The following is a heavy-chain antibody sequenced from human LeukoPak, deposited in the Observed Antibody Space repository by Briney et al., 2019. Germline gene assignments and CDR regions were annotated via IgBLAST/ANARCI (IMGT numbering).Heavy chain of an antibody. V-gene: IGHV4-34*01. Sequence: SETLSLTCAVYGGSFSGYYWSWIRQPPGKGLEWIGEINHSGSTNYNPSLKSRVTISVDTSKNQFSLKLSSVTAADTAVYHCARGSSRVKYSSSWAFQHWGQSTLVTVSS. CDR3: ARGSSRVKYSSSWAFQH. CDR2: INHSGST. CDR1: GGSFSGYY. J-gene: IGHJ1*01. D-gene: IGHD6-13*01.